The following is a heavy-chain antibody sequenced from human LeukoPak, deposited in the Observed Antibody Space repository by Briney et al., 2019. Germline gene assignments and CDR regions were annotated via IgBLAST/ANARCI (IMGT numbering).Heavy chain of an antibody. V-gene: IGHV3-7*01. D-gene: IGHD1-1*01. J-gene: IGHJ4*02. Sequence: GGSLRLSCAASGFTFSSYWMSWVRQATGKGLEWVANIKQDGSEKYYEDSVKGRFTISRDYAKNSLYLQMNSLRAEDTAVYYCARDWGNWDFDYWGQGTLVIVSS. CDR3: ARDWGNWDFDY. CDR1: GFTFSSYW. CDR2: IKQDGSEK.